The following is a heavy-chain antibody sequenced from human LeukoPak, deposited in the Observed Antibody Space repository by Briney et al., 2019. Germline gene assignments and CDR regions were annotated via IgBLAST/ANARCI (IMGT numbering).Heavy chain of an antibody. CDR2: IGGSGSGYST. V-gene: IGHV3-23*01. CDR3: AKDAIFGVVWSGFGP. D-gene: IGHD3-3*01. CDR1: GFTFSIYA. J-gene: IGHJ5*02. Sequence: GGSLRLSCAASGFTFSIYAMSWVRQAPGKGLEWVSSIGGSGSGYSTYYADSVKGRFTISRDNSKNTLYLQMNSLRAEDTAVYYCAKDAIFGVVWSGFGPWGQGTLVTVSS.